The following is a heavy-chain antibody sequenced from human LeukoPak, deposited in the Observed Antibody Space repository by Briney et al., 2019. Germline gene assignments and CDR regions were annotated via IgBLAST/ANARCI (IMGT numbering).Heavy chain of an antibody. CDR3: ARLLAY. D-gene: IGHD2-21*01. V-gene: IGHV3-66*02. J-gene: IGHJ4*02. Sequence: MXXVXEAPGKGLEWVSVIYSGGSTYYADSVKGRFTISRDNSKNTLYLQMNSLRAEDTAVYYCARLLAYWGQGTLVTVSS. CDR2: IYSGGST.